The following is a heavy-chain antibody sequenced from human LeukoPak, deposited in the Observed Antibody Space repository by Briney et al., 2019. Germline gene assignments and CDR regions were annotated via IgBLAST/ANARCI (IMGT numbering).Heavy chain of an antibody. J-gene: IGHJ4*02. CDR2: IYSGGST. V-gene: IGHV3-53*01. CDR3: AREAAVAGTYFDY. CDR1: GFTVSSNY. Sequence: PGGSLRLSCAASGFTVSSNYMSWVRQAPGKGPEWVSVIYSGGSTYYADSVKGRFTISRDNSKNTLYLQMNSLRAEDTAVYYCAREAAVAGTYFDYWGQGTLVTVSS. D-gene: IGHD6-19*01.